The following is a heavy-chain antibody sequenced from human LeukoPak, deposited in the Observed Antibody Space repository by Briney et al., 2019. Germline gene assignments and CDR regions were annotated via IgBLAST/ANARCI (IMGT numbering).Heavy chain of an antibody. CDR1: GFTLRTYW. CDR2: INTDGCST. V-gene: IGHV3-74*01. Sequence: GGSLRLSCAASGFTLRTYWMHWVRQAPGKGLVWVPHINTDGCSTRYAVSVKGRFTISRDNAKNTLYLQSNRLRAEDTAVYCCARGEYSYGYDYWGQGTLVTVSS. CDR3: ARGEYSYGYDY. J-gene: IGHJ4*02. D-gene: IGHD5-18*01.